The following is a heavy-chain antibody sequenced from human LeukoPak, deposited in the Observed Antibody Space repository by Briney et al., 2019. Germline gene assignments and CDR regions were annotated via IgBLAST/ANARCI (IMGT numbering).Heavy chain of an antibody. D-gene: IGHD3-3*01. CDR1: GFTFSDYY. CDR2: ISSSGSAI. Sequence: PGGSLRLSCAASGFTFSDYYMSRIRQAPGKGLEWVSYISSSGSAIYYADSVKGRFTISRDNAKNSLYLQMNSLRAEDTAVYYCARDLPDGVVISRPYYYYYGMDVWGQGTTVTVSS. J-gene: IGHJ6*02. CDR3: ARDLPDGVVISRPYYYYYGMDV. V-gene: IGHV3-11*01.